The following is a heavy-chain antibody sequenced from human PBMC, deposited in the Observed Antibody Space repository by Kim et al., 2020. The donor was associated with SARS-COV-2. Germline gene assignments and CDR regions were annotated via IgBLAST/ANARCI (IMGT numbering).Heavy chain of an antibody. D-gene: IGHD3-10*01. CDR1: GGTFSSYA. CDR2: IIPIFGTA. CDR3: ARGETYYYGSGSYPSLGY. Sequence: SVKVSCKASGGTFSSYAISWVRQAPGQGLEWMGGIIPIFGTANYAQKFQGRVTITADKSTSTAYMELSSLRSEDTAVYYCARGETYYYGSGSYPSLGYWGQGTLVTVSS. J-gene: IGHJ4*02. V-gene: IGHV1-69*06.